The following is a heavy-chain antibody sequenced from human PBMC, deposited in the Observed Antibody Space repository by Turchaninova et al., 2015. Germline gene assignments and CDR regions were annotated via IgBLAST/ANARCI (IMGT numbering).Heavy chain of an antibody. J-gene: IGHJ4*02. CDR3: ARDKKAGMFDN. CDR1: LYSIGSGYY. D-gene: IGHD3-10*01. V-gene: IGHV4-38-2*02. Sequence: QVQLQESGPGLVQPSETLSLTCAVSLYSIGSGYYWGWFWQPPGKGLEWICTISHSGGTYYNPSLQRRSTVSVATARNQFSLKRISVSAADTSVYYWARDKKAGMFDNWGQGTQVTVSS. CDR2: ISHSGGT.